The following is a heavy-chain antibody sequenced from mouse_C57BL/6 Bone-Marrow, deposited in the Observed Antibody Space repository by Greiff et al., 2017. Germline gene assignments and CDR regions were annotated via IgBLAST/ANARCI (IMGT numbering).Heavy chain of an antibody. Sequence: QVQLQQSGPGLVQPSQSLSITCTVSGFSLTSYGVHWVRQSPGKGLEWLGVIWSGGSTDYNAAFISRLSISKDNSKSQVFFKMNSLQADDTAIYYCARIGTTVVNAMDYWGQGTSVTVSS. J-gene: IGHJ4*01. CDR2: IWSGGST. CDR1: GFSLTSYG. D-gene: IGHD1-1*01. V-gene: IGHV2-2*01. CDR3: ARIGTTVVNAMDY.